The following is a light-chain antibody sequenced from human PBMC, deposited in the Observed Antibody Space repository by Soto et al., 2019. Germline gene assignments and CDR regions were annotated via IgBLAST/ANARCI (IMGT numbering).Light chain of an antibody. J-gene: IGKJ1*01. CDR3: QQYNNWPRT. CDR1: QSVSSN. V-gene: IGKV3-15*01. Sequence: ETVMTQSPATLSVSPGERATLSCRASQSVSSNIAWYQQKPGQAPRLLIYGASTRATGIPARFSGSGSGTEFTLTISSLQSEDFAVYYCQQYNNWPRTFGQGTKVDI. CDR2: GAS.